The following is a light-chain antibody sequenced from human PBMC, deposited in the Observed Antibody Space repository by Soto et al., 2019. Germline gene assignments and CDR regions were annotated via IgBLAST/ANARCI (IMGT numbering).Light chain of an antibody. CDR1: QSVSSSY. CDR2: GAS. V-gene: IGKV3-20*01. CDR3: QQYGSSPPIT. Sequence: EIVLTQPPGTLSLSPGERATLSCRASQSVSSSYLTWYQQKPGQAPRLLIYGASSRATGIPDRFSGSGSVTYFTLTISRLEPEDFAVYYCQQYGSSPPITFGQGTRLEIK. J-gene: IGKJ5*01.